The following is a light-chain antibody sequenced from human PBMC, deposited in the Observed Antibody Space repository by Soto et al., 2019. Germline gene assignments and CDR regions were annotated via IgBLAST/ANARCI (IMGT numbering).Light chain of an antibody. CDR2: ELT. CDR3: SSYGGSNKYV. J-gene: IGLJ1*01. V-gene: IGLV2-8*01. CDR1: SSDVGGYNY. Sequence: QSALTQPPSASGSPGQSGTLSCTGTSSDVGGYNYVSWYQHHPGKARKLLMYELTKRPSGVPDRCSGSKSGNTASLTVSGLQAEDESDYYCSSYGGSNKYVFGTGTTLTV.